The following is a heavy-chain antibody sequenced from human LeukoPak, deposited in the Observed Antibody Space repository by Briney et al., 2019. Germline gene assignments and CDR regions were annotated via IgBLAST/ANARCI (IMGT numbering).Heavy chain of an antibody. V-gene: IGHV3-21*01. CDR2: ISSSSSYI. Sequence: PGGSLRLSCAASGFTFSSYSMNWVRQAPGKGLEWVSSISSSSSYIYYADSVKGRFTISRDNAKNSLYLQMNSLRAEDTAVYYCASPTSVGATTHSGYWGQGTLVTVSS. CDR3: ASPTSVGATTHSGY. J-gene: IGHJ4*02. D-gene: IGHD1-26*01. CDR1: GFTFSSYS.